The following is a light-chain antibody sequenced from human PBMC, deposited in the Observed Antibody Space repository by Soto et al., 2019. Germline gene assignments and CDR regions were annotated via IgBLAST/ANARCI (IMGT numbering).Light chain of an antibody. CDR2: AAS. Sequence: DIQMTQSPSSLSASVGDRVTITCRASQDINNYLDWYQVKPGKAPKLLIYAASTLQSGVPSRFSGSGSGTDFTLIISSLQPEDFATYYCQQSYSTVLPTFGGGTKVDIK. J-gene: IGKJ4*01. CDR3: QQSYSTVLPT. V-gene: IGKV1-39*01. CDR1: QDINNY.